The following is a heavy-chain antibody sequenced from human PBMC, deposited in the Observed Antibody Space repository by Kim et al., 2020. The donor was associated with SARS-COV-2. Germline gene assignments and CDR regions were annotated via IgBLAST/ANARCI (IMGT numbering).Heavy chain of an antibody. J-gene: IGHJ4*02. CDR3: ARKPRGRSNAYSYDD. D-gene: IGHD3-16*01. CDR2: IIPNSGGT. CDR1: GYTFTDNY. Sequence: ASVKVSCKASGYTFTDNYIHWVRQAPGQGLEWMGWIIPNSGGTKYAQKFQGRVTMTRDTSISTAYMELSSLKSDDTAVYYCARKPRGRSNAYSYDDWGQGPRVTVSS. V-gene: IGHV1-2*02.